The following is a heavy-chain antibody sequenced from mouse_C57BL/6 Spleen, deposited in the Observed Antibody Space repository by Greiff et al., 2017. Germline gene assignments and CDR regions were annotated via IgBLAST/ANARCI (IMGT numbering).Heavy chain of an antibody. J-gene: IGHJ2*01. CDR1: GYAFSSSW. CDR3: ARNYDYDRTPLFDY. V-gene: IGHV1-82*01. D-gene: IGHD2-4*01. CDR2: IYPGDGDT. Sequence: QVQLQQSGPELVKPGASVKISCKASGYAFSSSWMHWVKQRPGKGLEWIGQIYPGDGDTNYNGKFKGKATLTADKSSSTAYMQLSSLTSEDSAVYFCARNYDYDRTPLFDYWGQGTTLTVSS.